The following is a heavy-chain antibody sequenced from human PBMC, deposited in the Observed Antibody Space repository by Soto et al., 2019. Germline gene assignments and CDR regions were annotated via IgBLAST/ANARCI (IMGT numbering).Heavy chain of an antibody. CDR3: ARDVNYGDYFSYAFDM. Sequence: QVQLVESGGGVVQPGRSLRLSCAASGFTFNNYAMHWVRQAPGKGLEWVAVTSFDGSKKYYADSVKGRFTISRDNSKNTLYLQMNNLGAEDTAVYYCARDVNYGDYFSYAFDMWGQGTMVPVSS. CDR2: TSFDGSKK. V-gene: IGHV3-30-3*01. D-gene: IGHD4-17*01. CDR1: GFTFNNYA. J-gene: IGHJ3*02.